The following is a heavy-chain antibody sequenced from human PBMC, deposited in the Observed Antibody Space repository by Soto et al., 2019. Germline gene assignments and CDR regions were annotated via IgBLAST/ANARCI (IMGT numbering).Heavy chain of an antibody. CDR2: ISGSGGST. V-gene: IGHV3-23*01. J-gene: IGHJ4*02. D-gene: IGHD2-2*01. Sequence: GGSLRLSCAASGFTFSSYAMSWVRQAPGKGLEWVSAISGSGGSTYYADSVKGRFTISRDNSKNTLYLQMNSLRAEDTAVYYFAKDRFWGFVVVPAATFDYWGQGTLVTVSS. CDR1: GFTFSSYA. CDR3: AKDRFWGFVVVPAATFDY.